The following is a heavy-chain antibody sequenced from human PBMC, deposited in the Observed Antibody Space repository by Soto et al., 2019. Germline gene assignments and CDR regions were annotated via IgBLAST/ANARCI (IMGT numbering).Heavy chain of an antibody. D-gene: IGHD3-22*01. CDR1: GYTFTSYY. J-gene: IGHJ6*02. Sequence: ASVKVSCKASGYTFTSYYMHWVRQAPGQGLERMGIINPSGGSTSYAQKFQGRVTMTRDTSTSTVYMELSSLRSEDTAVYYCARLAYYDSSGYPPSDYYYYGMDVWGQGTTVTVSS. CDR3: ARLAYYDSSGYPPSDYYYYGMDV. V-gene: IGHV1-46*01. CDR2: INPSGGST.